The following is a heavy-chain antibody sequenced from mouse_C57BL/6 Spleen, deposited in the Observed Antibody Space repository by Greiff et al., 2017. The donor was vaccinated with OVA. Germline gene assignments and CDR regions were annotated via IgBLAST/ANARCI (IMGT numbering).Heavy chain of an antibody. V-gene: IGHV5-9*01. CDR1: GFTFSSYT. Sequence: EAMLVESGGGLVKPGGSLKLSCAASGFTFSSYTMSWVRQTPEKRLEWVATISGGGGNTYYPDSVKGRFTISRDNAKNTLYLQMSSLRSEDTALYYCARHGSIRIYFDYWGKGTTLTVSS. J-gene: IGHJ2*01. CDR3: ARHGSIRIYFDY. CDR2: ISGGGGNT.